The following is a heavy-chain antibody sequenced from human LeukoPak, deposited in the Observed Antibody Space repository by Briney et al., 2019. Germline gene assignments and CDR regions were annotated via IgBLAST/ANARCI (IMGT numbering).Heavy chain of an antibody. J-gene: IGHJ5*02. CDR1: GGSFSGYY. CDR2: INHSGRI. D-gene: IGHD4-17*01. V-gene: IGHV4-34*01. Sequence: SETLSLTCAVYGGSFSGYYWSWIRQPPGKGLEWIGEINHSGRINYNPSLKSRVTISVDTSKNQFSLKLSSVTAADTAVYYCAVTTPENWFDPWGQGTLVTVSS. CDR3: AVTTPENWFDP.